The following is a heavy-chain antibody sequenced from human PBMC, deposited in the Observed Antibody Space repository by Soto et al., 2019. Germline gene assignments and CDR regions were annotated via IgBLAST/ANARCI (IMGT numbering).Heavy chain of an antibody. Sequence: SVKVSCKASGGTFSSYAISWVRQAPGQGLEWMGGIIPIFGTANYAQKFRGRVTITADESTSTAYMELSSLRSEDTAVYYCARDLDWNHYGMDVWGQGTTVTVSS. CDR1: GGTFSSYA. D-gene: IGHD1-1*01. V-gene: IGHV1-69*13. CDR3: ARDLDWNHYGMDV. CDR2: IIPIFGTA. J-gene: IGHJ6*02.